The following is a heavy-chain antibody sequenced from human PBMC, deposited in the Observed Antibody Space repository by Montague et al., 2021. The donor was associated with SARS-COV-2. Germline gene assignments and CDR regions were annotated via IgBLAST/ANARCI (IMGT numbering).Heavy chain of an antibody. J-gene: IGHJ4*02. CDR2: INHSGST. CDR1: GGSFSDYY. Sequence: SETLSLTCAVYGGSFSDYYWSWIRQPPGKGLEWIGEINHSGSTNYNPSLKSRVTISVDTSKNQFSLRLTSVTAADTAVYYCARVRDSSGHDYWGQGTLVTVSS. V-gene: IGHV4-34*01. CDR3: ARVRDSSGHDY. D-gene: IGHD3-22*01.